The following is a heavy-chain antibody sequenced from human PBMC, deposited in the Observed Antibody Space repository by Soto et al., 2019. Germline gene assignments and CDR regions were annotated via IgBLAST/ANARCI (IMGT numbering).Heavy chain of an antibody. V-gene: IGHV1-69*19. D-gene: IGHD3-10*01. CDR2: ISPLFGAA. CDR1: GGTFNTYA. Sequence: QVQLVQSGAEMKKPGSSVKVSCQSSGGTFNTYAMNWVRQAPGQGPEWMGDISPLFGAANYSPKFQVRVTSTASESTGTSYMELSSLEAEDTALYFCAREVQVHTPAFVYWGQGTLVTVSS. J-gene: IGHJ4*02. CDR3: AREVQVHTPAFVY.